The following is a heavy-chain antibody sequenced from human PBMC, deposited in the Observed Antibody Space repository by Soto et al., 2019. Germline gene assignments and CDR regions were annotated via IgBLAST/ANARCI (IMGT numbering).Heavy chain of an antibody. V-gene: IGHV1-46*01. CDR2: VNPSGGST. D-gene: IGHD1-1*01. CDR3: ARERGTTLSDY. Sequence: ASVKVSCKASGYTFTNYYMHWVRQAPGRGLEWMGIVNPSGGSTSYAQKFQGRVPMTRDTSTSTVYRELSGLRTEDTVVYYRARERGTTLSDYWAQASLVTVTA. CDR1: GYTFTNYY. J-gene: IGHJ4*01.